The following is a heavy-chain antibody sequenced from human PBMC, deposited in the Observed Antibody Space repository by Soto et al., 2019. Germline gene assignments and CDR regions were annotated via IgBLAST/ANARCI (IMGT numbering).Heavy chain of an antibody. Sequence: EVQLVEAGGGLVQPGGSLRLSCAASGFTFSTSWIHWVRQAPGKGLVWVSRINGDGGTINYADSVKGRFTISRDNAKNTVDLQMNSLSADDTAVYYCTRGGNYYFDYWAREPWSPSPQ. CDR3: TRGGNYYFDY. CDR2: INGDGGTI. CDR1: GFTFSTSW. V-gene: IGHV3-74*01. J-gene: IGHJ4*02. D-gene: IGHD1-7*01.